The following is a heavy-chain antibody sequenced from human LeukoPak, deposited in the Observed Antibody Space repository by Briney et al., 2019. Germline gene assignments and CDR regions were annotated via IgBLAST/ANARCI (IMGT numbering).Heavy chain of an antibody. CDR2: IIPIFGTA. CDR3: ARDMAVAYDAFDI. D-gene: IGHD6-19*01. V-gene: IGHV1-69*05. CDR1: GGTFSSYA. J-gene: IGHJ3*02. Sequence: ASVKVSCKASGGTFSSYAISWVRQAPGQGLEWMGGIIPIFGTANYAQKFQGRVTITTDESTSTAYMELRSLRSDDTAVYYCARDMAVAYDAFDIWGQGTMVTVSS.